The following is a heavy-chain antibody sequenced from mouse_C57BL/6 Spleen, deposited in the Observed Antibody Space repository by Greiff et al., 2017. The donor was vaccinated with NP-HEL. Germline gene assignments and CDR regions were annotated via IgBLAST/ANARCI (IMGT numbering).Heavy chain of an antibody. Sequence: EVKLQESGPGLVKPSQSLSLTCSVTGYSITSGYYWNWIRQFPGNKLEWMGYISYDGSNNYNPSLKNRISITRDTSKNQFFLKLNSVTTEDTATYYCARVGGYAMDYWGQGTSVTVSS. CDR1: GYSITSGYY. V-gene: IGHV3-6*01. CDR2: ISYDGSN. J-gene: IGHJ4*01. CDR3: ARVGGYAMDY.